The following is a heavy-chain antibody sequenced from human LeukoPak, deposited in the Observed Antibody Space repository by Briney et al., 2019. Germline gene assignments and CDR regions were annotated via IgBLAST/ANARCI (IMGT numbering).Heavy chain of an antibody. J-gene: IGHJ6*02. CDR3: AKMLGYCSSTSCHLYYYYGMDV. CDR1: GFTLSSYA. D-gene: IGHD2-2*01. V-gene: IGHV3-23*01. Sequence: GGSLRLSCAASGFTLSSYAMSWVRQGPPEGLEWGSAISVSGGSTYYADSVKGRFTISRDNSKNTLYLQMNSLRAEDTAVYYCAKMLGYCSSTSCHLYYYYGMDVWGQGTTVTVSS. CDR2: ISVSGGST.